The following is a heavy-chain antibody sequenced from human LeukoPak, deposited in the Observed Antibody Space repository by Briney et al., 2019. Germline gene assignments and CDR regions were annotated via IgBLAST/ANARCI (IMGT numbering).Heavy chain of an antibody. CDR3: ARDLYSSGWTDAFDI. V-gene: IGHV1-2*02. J-gene: IGHJ3*02. CDR1: GYTFTDYY. CDR2: INPNSGDT. D-gene: IGHD6-19*01. Sequence: GASVKVSCKASGYTFTDYYMHWVRQAPGQGLEWMGWINPNSGDTNYSQKFQGRVSMTRDTSINTAYMELSRLTSDDTAVYYCARDLYSSGWTDAFDIWGQGTMVTVSS.